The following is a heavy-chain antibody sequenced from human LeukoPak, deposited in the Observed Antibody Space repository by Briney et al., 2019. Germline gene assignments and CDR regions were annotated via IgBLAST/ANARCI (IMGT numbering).Heavy chain of an antibody. Sequence: PGGSLRLSCAASEFTFSSYVIHWVRQAPGKGPEWMAVISYDGSNTYYADSVKGRFTISRDNSKNTVYLQMNSLRAEDTAVYYCARDRHCSGGSCYFSAYYYYYMDVWGQGTTVTVS. CDR2: ISYDGSNT. CDR1: EFTFSSYV. CDR3: ARDRHCSGGSCYFSAYYYYYMDV. V-gene: IGHV3-30-3*01. D-gene: IGHD2-15*01. J-gene: IGHJ6*02.